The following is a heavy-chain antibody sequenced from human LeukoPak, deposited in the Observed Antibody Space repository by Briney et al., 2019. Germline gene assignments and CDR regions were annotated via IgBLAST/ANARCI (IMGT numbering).Heavy chain of an antibody. V-gene: IGHV1-2*02. D-gene: IGHD3-22*01. CDR1: GHTFTGYY. Sequence: ASVKVSCKASGHTFTGYYMHWVRQAPGQGLEWMGWINPNSGGTNYAQKLQGRLTMTTDTSTSTAYMELRSLRYDDTAVYYCTREYYNISGHKGPRIDYWGQGTLVTVSS. J-gene: IGHJ4*02. CDR3: TREYYNISGHKGPRIDY. CDR2: INPNSGGT.